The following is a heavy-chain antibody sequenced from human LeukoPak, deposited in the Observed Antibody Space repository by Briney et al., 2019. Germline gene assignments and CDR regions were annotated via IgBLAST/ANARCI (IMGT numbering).Heavy chain of an antibody. CDR3: ARDRRGWYQALWYFDL. V-gene: IGHV4-39*07. Sequence: SETLSLTCTVSGGSISSSSYYWGWIRQPPGKGQEWIGSIYYSGSTYYNPSLKSRVTISVDTSKNQFSLKLSSVTAADTAVYYCARDRRGWYQALWYFDLWGRGTLVTVSS. D-gene: IGHD6-19*01. CDR2: IYYSGST. CDR1: GGSISSSSYY. J-gene: IGHJ2*01.